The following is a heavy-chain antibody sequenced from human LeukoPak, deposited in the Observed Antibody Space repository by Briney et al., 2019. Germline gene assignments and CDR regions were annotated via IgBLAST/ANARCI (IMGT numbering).Heavy chain of an antibody. CDR2: IKQDGSEK. Sequence: PGGSLRLSCAASGFTFSSYAMHWVRQAPGKGLEWVANIKQDGSEKYYVDSVKGRFTISRDNAKNSLYLQMNSLRAEDTAVYYCARDGFEYAFDIWGQGTMVTVSS. CDR1: GFTFSSYA. J-gene: IGHJ3*02. CDR3: ARDGFEYAFDI. D-gene: IGHD3-10*01. V-gene: IGHV3-7*01.